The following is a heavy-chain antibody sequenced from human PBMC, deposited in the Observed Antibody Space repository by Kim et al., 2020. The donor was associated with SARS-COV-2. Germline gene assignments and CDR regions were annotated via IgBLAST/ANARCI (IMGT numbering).Heavy chain of an antibody. CDR1: GFTFSDYY. Sequence: GGSLRLSCAASGFTFSDYYMSWIRQAPGKGLEWVSYISSSGSTIYYADSVKGRFTISRDNAKNSLYLQMNSLRAEDTAVYYCARYPVWELPKHYYYYYGMDVWGQGTTVTVSS. D-gene: IGHD1-26*01. CDR2: ISSSGSTI. J-gene: IGHJ6*02. CDR3: ARYPVWELPKHYYYYYGMDV. V-gene: IGHV3-11*01.